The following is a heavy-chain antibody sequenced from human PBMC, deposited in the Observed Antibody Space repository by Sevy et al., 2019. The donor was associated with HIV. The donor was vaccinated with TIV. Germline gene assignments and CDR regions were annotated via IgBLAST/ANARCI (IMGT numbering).Heavy chain of an antibody. D-gene: IGHD2-2*01. CDR3: ARYCSSTSCYAPPFDY. Sequence: ASVKVSCKASGYTFTDYYMHWVRQAPGQGLEWMGRINPKSGDTNYAQKFQGRVTMTRDTSIRTAYIELGRLRSDDTAVYYCARYCSSTSCYAPPFDYWGQGTLVTVSS. CDR2: INPKSGDT. J-gene: IGHJ4*02. CDR1: GYTFTDYY. V-gene: IGHV1-2*06.